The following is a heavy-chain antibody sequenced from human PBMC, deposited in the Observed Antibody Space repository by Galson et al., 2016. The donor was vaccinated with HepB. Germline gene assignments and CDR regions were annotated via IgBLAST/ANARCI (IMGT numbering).Heavy chain of an antibody. Sequence: SLRLSCAVSGFTFSNYAMSWIRQAPGKGLEWVSYISMSARIIYYADAVKGRFTISRENAKNSLYLQKNSLRAEDTAVYYCVRYQRGTYYAGDSWGQGTLVTVSS. J-gene: IGHJ5*01. CDR2: ISMSARII. V-gene: IGHV3-11*04. D-gene: IGHD1-26*01. CDR3: VRYQRGTYYAGDS. CDR1: GFTFSNYA.